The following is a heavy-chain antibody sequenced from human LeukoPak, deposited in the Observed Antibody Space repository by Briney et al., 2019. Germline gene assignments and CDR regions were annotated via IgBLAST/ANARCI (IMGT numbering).Heavy chain of an antibody. J-gene: IGHJ3*01. CDR3: ARGYGGNYDAFDV. CDR2: LYSGAST. V-gene: IGHV3-53*01. D-gene: IGHD4-23*01. Sequence: SGGSLRLSCAASGFTFSSYAMNWVRQAPGKGLEWVSVLYSGASTYYADSVKGRFTISRDNSKNTLYLQMNSLRAEDTAVYYCARGYGGNYDAFDVWGQGTMVTVSA. CDR1: GFTFSSYA.